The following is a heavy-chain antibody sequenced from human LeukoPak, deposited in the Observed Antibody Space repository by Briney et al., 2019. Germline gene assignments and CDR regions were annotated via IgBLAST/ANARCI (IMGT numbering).Heavy chain of an antibody. CDR2: INHSGST. CDR1: GGSFSGYY. D-gene: IGHD3-3*01. V-gene: IGHV4-34*01. J-gene: IGHJ4*02. Sequence: SETLSLTCAVYGGSFSGYYWSWIRQPPGKGLEWIGEINHSGSTNYNPSLKSRVTISVDTSKNQFSLKLSAVTAADTAVYYCARGDLWSGYQFDYWGQGTLVTVSS. CDR3: ARGDLWSGYQFDY.